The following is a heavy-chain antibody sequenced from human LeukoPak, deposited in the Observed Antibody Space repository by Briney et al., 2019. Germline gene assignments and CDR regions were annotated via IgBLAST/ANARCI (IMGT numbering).Heavy chain of an antibody. Sequence: PGGYLRLYCAASGFTFSSYAMSWVRQAPGKGLEWVSAISGSGGSTYYADSVKGRFTISRDNSKNTLYLQMNSLRAEDTAVYYCAKDRPDVMTTVTGRLWGQGTLVTVSS. J-gene: IGHJ4*02. D-gene: IGHD4-17*01. CDR2: ISGSGGST. V-gene: IGHV3-23*01. CDR3: AKDRPDVMTTVTGRL. CDR1: GFTFSSYA.